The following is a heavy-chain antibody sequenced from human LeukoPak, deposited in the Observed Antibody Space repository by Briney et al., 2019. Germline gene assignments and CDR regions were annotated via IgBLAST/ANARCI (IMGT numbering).Heavy chain of an antibody. V-gene: IGHV3-30*02. D-gene: IGHD2-15*01. J-gene: IGHJ6*03. CDR3: AKNGDRGAYCTGGTCYPYFYYYMDV. CDR2: IRYDGSNK. CDR1: GFTFSSYG. Sequence: GSLRLSCAASGFTFSSYGMHWVRQAPGKGLEWVAFIRYDGSNKYYADSVKGRFTISRDNSKNTLYLQMNSLRAEDTAVYYCAKNGDRGAYCTGGTCYPYFYYYMDVWGKGTTVTISS.